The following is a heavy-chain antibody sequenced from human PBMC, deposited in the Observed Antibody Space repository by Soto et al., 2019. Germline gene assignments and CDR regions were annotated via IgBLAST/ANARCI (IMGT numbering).Heavy chain of an antibody. D-gene: IGHD6-13*01. Sequence: QVQLVESGGGVVQPGRSLRLSCAASGFTFSSYAMHWVRQAPGKGLEGVAVISYDGSNKDYADSVKGRFTISRDNSKNTLYLQMNSLRAEDTAVYYCARDRRVGYSSSWYGGYFDYWGQGTLVTVSS. J-gene: IGHJ4*02. CDR1: GFTFSSYA. V-gene: IGHV3-30-3*01. CDR3: ARDRRVGYSSSWYGGYFDY. CDR2: ISYDGSNK.